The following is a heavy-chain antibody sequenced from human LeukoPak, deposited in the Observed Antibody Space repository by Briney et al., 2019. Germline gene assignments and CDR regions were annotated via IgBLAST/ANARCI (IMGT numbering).Heavy chain of an antibody. J-gene: IGHJ5*02. CDR3: ATSPDDRGDYATRNWFGP. CDR1: AGSISSRDSY. D-gene: IGHD4-17*01. Sequence: SQTLSPTCTVSAGSISSRDSYWGWIRHPRGKGLEWLGSICSDGRTFYNPSLNSRVTISVDTSKNNFPLRLSSVTAADAAVYYCATSPDDRGDYATRNWFGPWGQGTLVTVSS. CDR2: ICSDGRT. V-gene: IGHV4-39*02.